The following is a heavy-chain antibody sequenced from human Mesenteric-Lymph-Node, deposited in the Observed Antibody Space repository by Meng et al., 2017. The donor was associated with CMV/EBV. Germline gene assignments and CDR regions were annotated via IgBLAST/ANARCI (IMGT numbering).Heavy chain of an antibody. V-gene: IGHV3-7*01. J-gene: IGHJ4*02. CDR3: ARGASNAFDY. CDR2: INQDGSEK. CDR1: GFTFSTYG. Sequence: GESLKISCAASGFTFSTYGMHWVRQAPGKGLEWVANINQDGSEKYYVDSVKGRFTISRDNAKNSLYLQMDSLRAEDTAVYFCARGASNAFDYWGQGTLVTVSS.